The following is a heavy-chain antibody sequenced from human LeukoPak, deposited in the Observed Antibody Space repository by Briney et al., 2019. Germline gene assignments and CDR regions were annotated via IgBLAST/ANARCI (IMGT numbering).Heavy chain of an antibody. CDR3: ATRRPYCSSTSCYPGLFDY. CDR1: GYTLTELS. CDR2: FDPEDGET. D-gene: IGHD2-2*01. Sequence: GASVKVSCKVSGYTLTELSMHWVRQAPGKGLEWMGGFDPEDGETIYAQKFQGRVTMTEDTSTDTAYMELSSLRSEDTAVYYCATRRPYCSSTSCYPGLFDYWGQGTLVTVSS. J-gene: IGHJ4*02. V-gene: IGHV1-24*01.